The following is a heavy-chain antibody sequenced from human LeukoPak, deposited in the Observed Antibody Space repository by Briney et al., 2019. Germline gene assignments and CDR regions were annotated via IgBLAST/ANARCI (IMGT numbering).Heavy chain of an antibody. Sequence: GGSLRLSCEASEFNLDDYAMAWVRQAPGKGLEWVAGINWNGGTTSYADSVKGRFTISRDNAKNSLYLQMNSLRAEDAALYYCARNRYYYHSSGSSPLYLSYYYMDVWGKGTTVTVSS. CDR3: ARNRYYYHSSGSSPLYLSYYYMDV. J-gene: IGHJ6*03. CDR1: EFNLDDYA. CDR2: INWNGGTT. V-gene: IGHV3-20*04. D-gene: IGHD3-22*01.